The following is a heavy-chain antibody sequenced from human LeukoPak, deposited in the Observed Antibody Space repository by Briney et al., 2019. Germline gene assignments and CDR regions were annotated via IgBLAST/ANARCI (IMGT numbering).Heavy chain of an antibody. J-gene: IGHJ4*02. Sequence: SVKVSCKASGGTFSSYAISWVRQAPGQGLEWMGGIIPIFGTANYAQKFQGRVTITTDESTSTAYMELSSLRSEDTAVYYCAKRRGSGYSFGYPGYWGQGTLVTVSS. CDR2: IIPIFGTA. D-gene: IGHD5-18*01. CDR3: AKRRGSGYSFGYPGY. V-gene: IGHV1-69*05. CDR1: GGTFSSYA.